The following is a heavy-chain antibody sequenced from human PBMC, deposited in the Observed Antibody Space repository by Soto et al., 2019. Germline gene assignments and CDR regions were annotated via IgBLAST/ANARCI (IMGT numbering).Heavy chain of an antibody. CDR1: GFTFSSYA. J-gene: IGHJ4*02. CDR2: ISYDGSNK. Sequence: QGQLVESGGGVVQPGRSLRLSCAASGFTFSSYAMHWVRQAPGKGLEWVAVISYDGSNKYYADSVKGRFTISSDNSKNTRYLQMNSLRAEDTAVYYCARARLDTPALDYWGQGTLVTVSS. V-gene: IGHV3-30-3*01. D-gene: IGHD2-2*01. CDR3: ARARLDTPALDY.